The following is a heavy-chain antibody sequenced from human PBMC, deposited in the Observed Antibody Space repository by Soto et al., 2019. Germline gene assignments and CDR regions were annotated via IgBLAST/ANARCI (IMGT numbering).Heavy chain of an antibody. D-gene: IGHD5-18*01. Sequence: PSETLSLTCTVSGGSISSGDYYWSWIRQPPGKGLEWIGYIYYSGSTYYNPSLKSRVTISVDTSKNQFSLKLSSVTAADTAVYYCARAPRSHSYGSVGNWFDPWGQGTLVTVSS. CDR2: IYYSGST. CDR1: GGSISSGDYY. J-gene: IGHJ5*02. CDR3: ARAPRSHSYGSVGNWFDP. V-gene: IGHV4-30-4*01.